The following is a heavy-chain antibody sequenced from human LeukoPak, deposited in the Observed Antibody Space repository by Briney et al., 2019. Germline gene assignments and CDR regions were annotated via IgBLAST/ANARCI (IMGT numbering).Heavy chain of an antibody. CDR3: ARAPSEIGGYYPEYFRH. CDR2: IKSDGST. V-gene: IGHV3-74*01. Sequence: GGSLRLSCAASGFTFSSYAMSWVRQAPGKGLVWVSRIKSDGSTNYADSVKGRFTISRDNAKNTLSLQMNSLRPEDTGVYYCARAPSEIGGYYPEYFRHWGQGTLVTVSS. J-gene: IGHJ1*01. D-gene: IGHD3-3*01. CDR1: GFTFSSYA.